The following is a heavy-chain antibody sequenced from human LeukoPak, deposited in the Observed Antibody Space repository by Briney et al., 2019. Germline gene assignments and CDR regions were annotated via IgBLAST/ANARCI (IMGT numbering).Heavy chain of an antibody. V-gene: IGHV3-23*01. CDR1: GFTFSSYA. CDR2: ISGSGGNT. Sequence: GGSLRLSCAASGFTFSSYAMTWVRQAPGKGLEWFSSISGSGGNTYFADSVKGRFTISRDNSKNTLNLQMYSLRAEDTAVYYCAKQAGHFYYYDMDVWGQGTTVTVSS. D-gene: IGHD6-19*01. J-gene: IGHJ6*02. CDR3: AKQAGHFYYYDMDV.